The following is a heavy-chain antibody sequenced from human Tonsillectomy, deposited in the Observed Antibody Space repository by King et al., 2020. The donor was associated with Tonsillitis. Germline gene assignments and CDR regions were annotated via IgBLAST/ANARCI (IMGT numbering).Heavy chain of an antibody. CDR2: ISNSGSSS. V-gene: IGHV3-11*01. J-gene: IGHJ4*02. CDR3: VRDEGVYFDY. Sequence: VQLVESGGGLVKPGGSLRLSCAASGFTFSDYYMTWFRQAPGKGLEWISYISNSGSSSYYADSVKGRFTISRDHARNSLFLQMNGLRAEDTAVYYCVRDEGVYFDYWGQGTLVTVSS. CDR1: GFTFSDYY.